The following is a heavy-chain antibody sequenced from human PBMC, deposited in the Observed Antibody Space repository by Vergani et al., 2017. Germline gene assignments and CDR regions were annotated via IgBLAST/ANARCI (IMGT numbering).Heavy chain of an antibody. CDR2: IYYSGST. J-gene: IGHJ6*03. CDR1: GGSISSYY. D-gene: IGHD1-7*01. V-gene: IGHV4-59*01. Sequence: QVQLQESGPGLVKPSETLSLTCTVSGGSISSYYWSWIRQPPGKGLEWIGYIYYSGSTNYNPALKSGVTISVDTSKNQFSLKLSSVTAADTAVYYCAGTGTTTNYYYYYYMDGWGKGTTVTVS. CDR3: AGTGTTTNYYYYYYMDG.